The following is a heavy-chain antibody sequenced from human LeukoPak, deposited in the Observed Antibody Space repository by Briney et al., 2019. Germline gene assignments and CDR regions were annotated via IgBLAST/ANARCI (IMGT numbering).Heavy chain of an antibody. CDR1: GGSISSSSYY. V-gene: IGHV4-39*01. J-gene: IGHJ5*02. D-gene: IGHD2-15*01. Sequence: SETLSLTCTVSGGSISSSSYYWGWIRQPPGKVLEWIGSIYYSGSTYYNPSLKSRVTISVDTSKNQFSLKLSSVTAADTAVYYCARHNMGYCSGGSCYYWFDPWGQGTLVTVSS. CDR3: ARHNMGYCSGGSCYYWFDP. CDR2: IYYSGST.